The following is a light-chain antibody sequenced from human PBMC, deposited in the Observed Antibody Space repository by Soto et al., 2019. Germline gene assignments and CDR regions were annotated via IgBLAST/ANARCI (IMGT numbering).Light chain of an antibody. Sequence: MSQSPLSLPVTPGEPASISCRSCQSLLHSNGYDSLDWYLQKPGQSPQLLIYLGSMRASGVPDRFSGSGAGTDFTLNSSIVEAEYVGVYCYKQPRQSWTFGQGTKVDIK. J-gene: IGKJ1*01. CDR3: KQPRQSWT. CDR1: QSLLHSNGYDS. V-gene: IGKV2-28*01. CDR2: LGS.